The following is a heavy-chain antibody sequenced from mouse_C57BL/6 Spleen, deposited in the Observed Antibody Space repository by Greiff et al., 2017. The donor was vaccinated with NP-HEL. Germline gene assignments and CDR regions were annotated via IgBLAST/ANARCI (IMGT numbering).Heavy chain of an antibody. Sequence: EVQLVESGGGLVKPGGSLKLSCAASGFTFSSYAMSWVRQTPEKRLEWVATISDGGSYTYYPDNVKGRFTISRDNAKNNLYLQMSHLKSEDTAMYYCARELLNAMDYWGQGTSVTVSS. V-gene: IGHV5-4*01. CDR2: ISDGGSYT. J-gene: IGHJ4*01. CDR3: ARELLNAMDY. CDR1: GFTFSSYA. D-gene: IGHD1-1*01.